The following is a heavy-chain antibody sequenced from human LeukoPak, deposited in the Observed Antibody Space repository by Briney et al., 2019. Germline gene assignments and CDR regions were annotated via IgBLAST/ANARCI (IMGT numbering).Heavy chain of an antibody. CDR2: IWYDGSNK. CDR1: GFTFSSYG. V-gene: IGHV3-33*01. CDR3: ARDRGGSYYEIAY. Sequence: GGSLRLSCAASGFTFSSYGMHWVRQAPGKGLEWVAIIWYDGSNKYYADSVKGRFTISRDNSKNTLYLQMNSLRAEDTAVYYCARDRGGSYYEIAYWGQGTLATVSS. D-gene: IGHD1-26*01. J-gene: IGHJ4*02.